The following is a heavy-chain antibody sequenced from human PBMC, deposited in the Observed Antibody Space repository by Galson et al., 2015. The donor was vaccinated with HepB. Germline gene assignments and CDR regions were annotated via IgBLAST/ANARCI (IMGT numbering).Heavy chain of an antibody. CDR1: GFTFSTYA. CDR2: ISGSGGNT. J-gene: IGHJ4*02. CDR3: AKGDYSNYMVYFDY. V-gene: IGHV3-23*01. Sequence: SLRLSCAASGFTFSTYAMSWVRQAPGKGLEWVAAISGSGGNTYYADSVKGRFTISRDNFKNTLYLQMNSLRAEDTAVYYCAKGDYSNYMVYFDYWGQGTLVTVSS. D-gene: IGHD4-11*01.